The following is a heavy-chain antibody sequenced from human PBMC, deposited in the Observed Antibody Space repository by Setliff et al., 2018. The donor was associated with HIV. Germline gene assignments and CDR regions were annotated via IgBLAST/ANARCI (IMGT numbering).Heavy chain of an antibody. V-gene: IGHV1-69*06. CDR1: GYTFSNYD. J-gene: IGHJ5*02. CDR3: ATDRVLPSAIRGGWLDP. D-gene: IGHD2-2*02. CDR2: IIPIFGST. Sequence: GASVKVSCKASGYTFSNYDISWVRQAPGRGLEWMGGIIPIFGSTKYAQKFQGRLTITADTSTDTTYMELSSLRAAYTAIYYCATDRVLPSAIRGGWLDPWGQGTLVTVSS.